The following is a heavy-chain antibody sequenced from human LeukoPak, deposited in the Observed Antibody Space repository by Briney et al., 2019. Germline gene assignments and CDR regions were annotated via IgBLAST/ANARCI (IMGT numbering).Heavy chain of an antibody. CDR2: INHSGST. J-gene: IGHJ4*02. V-gene: IGHV4-34*01. D-gene: IGHD1-26*01. CDR3: ARFRFSGSYKDY. CDR1: GVSFSGYY. Sequence: MPSETLSLTCAVYGVSFSGYYWSWIRQPPGKGLEWIREINHSGSTNYNPSLKSRVTISVDTSKNQFSLKLSSVTAADTAVYYCARFRFSGSYKDYWGQGTLVTVSS.